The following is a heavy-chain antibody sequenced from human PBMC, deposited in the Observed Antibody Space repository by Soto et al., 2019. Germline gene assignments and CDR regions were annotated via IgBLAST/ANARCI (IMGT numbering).Heavy chain of an antibody. D-gene: IGHD4-4*01. CDR3: AGDPDSHYNDSHASSYP. V-gene: IGHV1-69*04. J-gene: IGHJ5*02. CDR2: IIPIIGII. CDR1: GGTFSTYT. Sequence: ASVEVSCKASGGTFSTYTITWVRQAPGQGLEWMGRIIPIIGIINYAQKFQGRVTISADKFTGTAYMELTGLRSDDTAVYYCAGDPDSHYNDSHASSYPWGQGTPVTVSS.